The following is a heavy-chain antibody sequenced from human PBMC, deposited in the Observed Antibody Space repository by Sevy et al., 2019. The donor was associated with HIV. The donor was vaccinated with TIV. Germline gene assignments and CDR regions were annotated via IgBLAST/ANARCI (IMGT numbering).Heavy chain of an antibody. J-gene: IGHJ6*02. CDR2: IYYNGHT. Sequence: SETLSLTCSVSGGTIVSSGHYWGWIRQTPGKGLEWIGSIYYNGHTYYNPSLNCRLTISIDTSKNQFSLNLSSVTAADTAIYFCARESGHCEYHYGMDVWGQGTTVTDSS. V-gene: IGHV4-39*02. CDR3: ARESGHCEYHYGMDV. CDR1: GGTIVSSGHY.